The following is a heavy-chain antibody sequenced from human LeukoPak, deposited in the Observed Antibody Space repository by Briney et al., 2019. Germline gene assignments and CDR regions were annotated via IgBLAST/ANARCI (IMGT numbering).Heavy chain of an antibody. V-gene: IGHV3-21*01. Sequence: GGSLRLSXAASGFTFSSYNMNWVRQAPGKGLEWISSISSGPTYIYYADSVKGRFTISRDNSKNSLYLRVNSRRAEDTAVYYCARDQTYCSSPSCYSDYWGQGTLVTVSS. CDR2: ISSGPTYI. CDR3: ARDQTYCSSPSCYSDY. CDR1: GFTFSSYN. D-gene: IGHD2-2*01. J-gene: IGHJ4*02.